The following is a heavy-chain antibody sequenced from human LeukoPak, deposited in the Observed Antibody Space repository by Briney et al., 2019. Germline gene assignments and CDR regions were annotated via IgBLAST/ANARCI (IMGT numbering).Heavy chain of an antibody. CDR2: ISRSGSTI. CDR1: GFNFSSYD. V-gene: IGHV3-48*03. Sequence: PGGSLRLSCAASGFNFSSYDMNWVRQAPGKGLEWLSHISRSGSTIYYADSVKGRFTISRDNAKNSLFLQMNSLRAEDTAVYYCASSALTGVAFDIWGQGTMVTVSS. J-gene: IGHJ3*02. CDR3: ASSALTGVAFDI.